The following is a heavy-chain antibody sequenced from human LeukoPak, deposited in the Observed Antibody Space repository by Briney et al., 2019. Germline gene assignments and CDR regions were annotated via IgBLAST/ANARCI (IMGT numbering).Heavy chain of an antibody. CDR1: GGTFSSYA. V-gene: IGHV1-69*06. Sequence: EASVKVSCKASGGTFSSYAISWVRQAPGQGLEWMGGIIPIFGTANYAQKFQGRVTITADKSMSTAYMELSSLRSEDTAVYYCARTCSSTSCSGSDYYYYGMDVWGKGTTVTVSS. CDR3: ARTCSSTSCSGSDYYYYGMDV. J-gene: IGHJ6*04. CDR2: IIPIFGTA. D-gene: IGHD2-2*01.